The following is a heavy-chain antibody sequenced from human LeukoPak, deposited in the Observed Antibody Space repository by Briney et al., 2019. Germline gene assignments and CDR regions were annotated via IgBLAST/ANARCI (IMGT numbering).Heavy chain of an antibody. CDR2: IYYSGST. J-gene: IGHJ6*03. V-gene: IGHV4-59*01. CDR1: GGSISSYY. D-gene: IGHD1-26*01. Sequence: PSETLSLTCTVSGGSISSYYWSWIRQPPGKGLEWIGYIYYSGSTNYNPSLKSRVTISVDTSKNQFSLKLSSVTAADTAVYYCARSGAYPYYYYYMDVWGKGTTVTVSS. CDR3: ARSGAYPYYYYYMDV.